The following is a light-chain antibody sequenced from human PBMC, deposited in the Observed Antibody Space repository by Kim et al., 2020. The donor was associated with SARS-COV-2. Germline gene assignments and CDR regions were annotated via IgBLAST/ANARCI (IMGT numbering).Light chain of an antibody. V-gene: IGLV3-9*01. J-gene: IGLJ1*01. CDR1: NIGTYN. CDR3: QVWTSTTAV. CDR2: RDD. Sequence: SVALGQTASITCGGNNIGTYNVHWYQLKPGQAHVMVIYRDDNRPSGIPERFSGSNSGHTATLTIRRAQSGDEADYYCQVWTSTTAVFGTGTKVTVL.